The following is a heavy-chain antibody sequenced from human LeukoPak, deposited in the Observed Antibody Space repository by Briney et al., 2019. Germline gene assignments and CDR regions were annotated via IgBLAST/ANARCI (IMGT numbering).Heavy chain of an antibody. Sequence: GASVTVSFTASGYTFTINGISWVRQAPGQGLECMGWISAYNGNTNYAQKFQGRVTMTTDTSTSTAYMELRSLRSDDTAVYYCARDSAMAYYEESWFDPWGQGTLVIVSS. CDR1: GYTFTING. CDR2: ISAYNGNT. J-gene: IGHJ5*02. V-gene: IGHV1-18*01. CDR3: ARDSAMAYYEESWFDP. D-gene: IGHD5-18*01.